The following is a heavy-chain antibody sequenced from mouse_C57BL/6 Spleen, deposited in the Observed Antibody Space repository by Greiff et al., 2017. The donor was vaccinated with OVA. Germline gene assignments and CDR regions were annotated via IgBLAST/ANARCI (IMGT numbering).Heavy chain of an antibody. J-gene: IGHJ2*01. D-gene: IGHD1-1*01. CDR1: GYTFTSYW. Sequence: QVQLQQPGAELVMPGASVKLSCKASGYTFTSYWMHWVKQRPGQGLEWIGEIDPSDSYTNYNQKFKGKSTLTVDKSSSTAYMQLSSLTSEDSAVYYCAVYGSSYNYFDYWGQGTTLTVSS. CDR3: AVYGSSYNYFDY. V-gene: IGHV1-69*01. CDR2: IDPSDSYT.